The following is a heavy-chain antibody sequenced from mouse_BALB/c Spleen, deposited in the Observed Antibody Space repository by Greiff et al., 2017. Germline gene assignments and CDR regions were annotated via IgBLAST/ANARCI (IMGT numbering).Heavy chain of an antibody. CDR1: GYTFTSYV. Sequence: EVKLMESGPELVKPGASVKMSCKASGYTFTSYVMHWVKQKPGQGLEWIGYINPYNDGTKYNEKFKGKATLTSDKSSSTAYMELSSLTSEDSAVYYCARREKNDYVFAYWGQGTLVTVSA. CDR2: INPYNDGT. J-gene: IGHJ3*01. D-gene: IGHD2-4*01. CDR3: ARREKNDYVFAY. V-gene: IGHV1-14*01.